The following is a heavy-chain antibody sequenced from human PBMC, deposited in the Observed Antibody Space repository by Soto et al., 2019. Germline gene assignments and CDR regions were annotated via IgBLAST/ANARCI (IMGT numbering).Heavy chain of an antibody. J-gene: IGHJ3*02. CDR2: ILVGGST. V-gene: IGHV3-23*01. CDR3: AKATATGGGAFDI. CDR1: GFTCSSYD. Sequence: GGSLRLSCASSGFTCSSYDMSWVRQAPGKGLEWVSTILVGGSTHYPDSVKGRFTISRDNSKNTVFLQMNSLTAGDTAVYYCAKATATGGGAFDICGQGTMVTVSS. D-gene: IGHD2-8*02.